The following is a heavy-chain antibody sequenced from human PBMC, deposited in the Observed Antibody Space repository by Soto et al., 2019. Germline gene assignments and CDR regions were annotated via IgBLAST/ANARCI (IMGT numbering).Heavy chain of an antibody. D-gene: IGHD3-16*01. CDR1: GYTFTDYY. J-gene: IGHJ4*02. Sequence: EASVQESFKACGYTFTDYYIHWVRQAPGQGLEWMGWINPNSDGTNYARKFQGRVTMTRDTSISTAYMELSRLRSDDTALYYCARDFGETSNAVSYRFHHWGQGTMVTVSS. V-gene: IGHV1-2*02. CDR2: INPNSDGT. CDR3: ARDFGETSNAVSYRFHH.